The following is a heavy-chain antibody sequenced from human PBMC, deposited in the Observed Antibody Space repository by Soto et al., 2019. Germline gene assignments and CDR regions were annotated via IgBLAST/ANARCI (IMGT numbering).Heavy chain of an antibody. CDR1: GFTFDQYT. D-gene: IGHD3-16*01. CDR3: AKEMITFGDFNYYYMDV. CDR2: ITWHSGTI. J-gene: IGHJ6*03. V-gene: IGHV3-9*01. Sequence: EVQLVESGGVLVQPGRSLRLSCAASGFTFDQYTMHWVRQAPGKGLEWVSSITWHSGTIGYADSVKGRFTISRDNAKNSVYLQMNSLRGEDTALYYCAKEMITFGDFNYYYMDVWGKGTTVTVSS.